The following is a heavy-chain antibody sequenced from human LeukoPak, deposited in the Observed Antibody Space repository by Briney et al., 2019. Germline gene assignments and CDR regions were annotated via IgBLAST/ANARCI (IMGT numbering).Heavy chain of an antibody. CDR3: TSTLGY. CDR1: GFTFSNAW. V-gene: IGHV3-15*01. J-gene: IGHJ4*02. D-gene: IGHD6-6*01. CDR2: IKRKTDGGTT. Sequence: GGSLRLSCAASGFTFSNAWMTWVRQAPGKGLEWVGRIKRKTDGGTTDYAALVKGRFTISRDDSKNALYLQMNSLRTEDTAMYYCTSTLGYWGQGTLVTVSS.